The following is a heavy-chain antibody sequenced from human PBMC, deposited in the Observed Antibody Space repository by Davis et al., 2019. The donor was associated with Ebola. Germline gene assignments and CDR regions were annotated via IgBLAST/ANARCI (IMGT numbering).Heavy chain of an antibody. D-gene: IGHD4-17*01. J-gene: IGHJ6*02. CDR3: AKDPAVTNPRDYYYYGMDV. CDR2: IIPIFGTA. Sequence: SVKVSCKASGGTFSSYAISWVRQAPGQGLEWMGGIIPIFGTANYAQKFQGRVTITADKSTSTAYMELSSLRSEDTAVYYCAKDPAVTNPRDYYYYGMDVWGQGTTVTVSS. V-gene: IGHV1-69*06. CDR1: GGTFSSYA.